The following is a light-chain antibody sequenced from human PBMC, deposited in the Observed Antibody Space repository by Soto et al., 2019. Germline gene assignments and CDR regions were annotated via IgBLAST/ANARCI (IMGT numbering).Light chain of an antibody. CDR3: QQSYSAPLT. CDR2: GTS. Sequence: DIQMTQSPSSLSASVGDRVTITCRASQSISSHLNWYQQKPGKAPKLLIYGTSNLQSGVPSRISGSGSGTDFTLTISSLQPEDFATYYCQQSYSAPLTFGGGTNVDIK. J-gene: IGKJ4*01. V-gene: IGKV1-39*01. CDR1: QSISSH.